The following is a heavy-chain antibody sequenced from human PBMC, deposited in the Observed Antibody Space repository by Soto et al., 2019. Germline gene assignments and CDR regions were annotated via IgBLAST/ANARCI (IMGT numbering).Heavy chain of an antibody. Sequence: ETLSLTCTVSNGSISNYFWSWVRQAPGKGLEWVSGISERGDTTHYAESVKGRFTISRDTSKNTLYLQLNTLRADDTAVYYCAKDKPGTTSFDYWGQGTLVTVSS. CDR2: ISERGDTT. J-gene: IGHJ4*02. D-gene: IGHD1-1*01. V-gene: IGHV3-23*01. CDR1: NGSISNYF. CDR3: AKDKPGTTSFDY.